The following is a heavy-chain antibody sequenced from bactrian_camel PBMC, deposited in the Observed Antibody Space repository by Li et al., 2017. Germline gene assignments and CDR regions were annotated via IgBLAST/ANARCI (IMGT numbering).Heavy chain of an antibody. D-gene: IGHD5*01. Sequence: HVQLVESGGGLVQPGGSLRLSCATSRHSYTNCMGWFRQAPGKEREGVAAIDSDGNTEYTASVRGRFTISKDISKDNNKRTLYLQMNSLKPEDTAMYYCAAGSGVRRRGITYCDYRSEHPVNYWGQGTQVTVS. CDR3: AAGSGVRRRGITYCDYRSEHPVNY. J-gene: IGHJ4*01. CDR1: RHSYTNC. V-gene: IGHV3S53*01. CDR2: IDSDGNT.